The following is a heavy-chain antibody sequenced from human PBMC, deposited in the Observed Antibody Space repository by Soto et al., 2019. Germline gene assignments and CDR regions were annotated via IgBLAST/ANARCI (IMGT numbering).Heavy chain of an antibody. J-gene: IGHJ4*02. V-gene: IGHV4-4*02. CDR1: GGSISSSNW. Sequence: QVQLQEAGPGLVKPSGTLSLTCAVSGGSISSSNWWTWVRQPPGKGLEWIGEIYHSGSTHYNPSLKSRVTISVDNSKNPFSLKLSSVTAADTAVYYCARTSLAGTTLDYWGQGTLVTVSS. D-gene: IGHD6-19*01. CDR3: ARTSLAGTTLDY. CDR2: IYHSGST.